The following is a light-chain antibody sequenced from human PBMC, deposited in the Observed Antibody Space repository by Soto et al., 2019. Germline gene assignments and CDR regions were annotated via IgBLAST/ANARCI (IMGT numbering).Light chain of an antibody. J-gene: IGKJ1*01. CDR1: QSISSW. V-gene: IGKV1-5*01. CDR2: DAS. Sequence: DIQMTQSPSTLSASVGDLVTITCRASQSISSWLAWYQQKPGKAPKLLIYDASSLESGVPSRFSGSGSGTEFTLTISSLQPDDFATYYCQHYNSYSEAFGQGTKV. CDR3: QHYNSYSEA.